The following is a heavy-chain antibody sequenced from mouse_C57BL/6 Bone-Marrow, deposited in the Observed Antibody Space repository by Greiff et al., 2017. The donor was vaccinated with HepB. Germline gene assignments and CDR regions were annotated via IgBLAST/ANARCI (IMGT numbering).Heavy chain of an antibody. CDR2: IDPETGGT. Sequence: VQLQQSGAELVRPGASVTLSCKASGYTFTDYEMHWVKQTPVHGLEWIGAIDPETGGTAYNQKFKGKAILTADKSSSTAYMELRSLTSEDSAVYYSHYYGSRYYAMDDWGQGTSVTVSS. J-gene: IGHJ4*01. D-gene: IGHD1-1*01. CDR1: GYTFTDYE. V-gene: IGHV1-15*01. CDR3: HYYGSRYYAMDD.